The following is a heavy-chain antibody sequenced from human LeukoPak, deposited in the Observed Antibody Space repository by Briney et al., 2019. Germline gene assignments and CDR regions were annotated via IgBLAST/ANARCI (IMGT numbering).Heavy chain of an antibody. CDR3: ARALYCSSTSCFYFDP. V-gene: IGHV3-53*04. CDR2: IYSGGST. J-gene: IGHJ5*02. D-gene: IGHD2-2*01. CDR1: GLTVSSNY. Sequence: GGSLRLSCAASGLTVSSNYMRWVRQAPGKRLEWVSVIYSGGSTYSADSVTGRFAISRHNSKNTLYLQMNSLIAEDTAVYYCARALYCSSTSCFYFDPWGQGTLVTVSS.